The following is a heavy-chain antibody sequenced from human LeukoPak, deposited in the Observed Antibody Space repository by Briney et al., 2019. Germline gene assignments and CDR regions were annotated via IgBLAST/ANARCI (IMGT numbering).Heavy chain of an antibody. CDR3: ARGEAAAGSLDY. CDR1: GGSVSSGSYY. CDR2: IYYSGGT. D-gene: IGHD6-13*01. V-gene: IGHV4-61*01. J-gene: IGHJ4*02. Sequence: SETLSLTCTVSGGSVSSGSYYWSWIRQPPGKGLEWIGYIYYSGGTNYNPSLKSRVTISVDTSKNQFSLKLSSVTAADTAVYYCARGEAAAGSLDYWGQGTLVTVSS.